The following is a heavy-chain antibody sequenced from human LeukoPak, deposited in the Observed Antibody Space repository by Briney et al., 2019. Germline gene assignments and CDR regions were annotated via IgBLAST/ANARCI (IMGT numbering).Heavy chain of an antibody. J-gene: IGHJ4*02. D-gene: IGHD3-16*01. CDR2: IYTSGST. CDR1: GGAISSYH. V-gene: IGHV4-4*07. CDR3: ARVGDYALKD. Sequence: KASETLSLTCTVSGGAISSYHWSWIRQPAGKGLEWIGRIYTSGSTNYNPSLKSRVTMSVDTSKNQFSLKLSSVTAADTAVYYCARVGDYALKDWGQGTLVTVSS.